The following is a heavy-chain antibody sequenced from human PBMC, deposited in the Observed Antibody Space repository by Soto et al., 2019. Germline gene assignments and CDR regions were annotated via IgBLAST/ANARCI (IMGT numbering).Heavy chain of an antibody. D-gene: IGHD2-2*02. CDR2: ISAYNGNT. CDR3: AREVVVVPAAIYLDY. V-gene: IGHV1-18*01. Sequence: QVQLVQSGAEVKKPGASVKVSCKASGYTFTSYGISWVRQAPGQGLEWMGWISAYNGNTNYAQKLQGRVTMTTDTSTSTAYMGLRSLRSDDTAVYYCAREVVVVPAAIYLDYWGQGTLVTVSS. CDR1: GYTFTSYG. J-gene: IGHJ4*02.